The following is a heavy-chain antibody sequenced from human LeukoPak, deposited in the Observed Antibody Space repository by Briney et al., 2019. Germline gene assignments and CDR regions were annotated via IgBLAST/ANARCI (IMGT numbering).Heavy chain of an antibody. Sequence: GGSLRLSCATSGFIFYSYAMHWVRQAPGKGLEWVAVMSRDETNKYYADSVKGRFTISIDNSKNTLYLQLNSLRAEDTAVYYCARDRDCSDGGCYFSAFDIWGQGTMVTVSS. J-gene: IGHJ3*02. D-gene: IGHD2-15*01. CDR3: ARDRDCSDGGCYFSAFDI. V-gene: IGHV3-30*04. CDR2: MSRDETNK. CDR1: GFIFYSYA.